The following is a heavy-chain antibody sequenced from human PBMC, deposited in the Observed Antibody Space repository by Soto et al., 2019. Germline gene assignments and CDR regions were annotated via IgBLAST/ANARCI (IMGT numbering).Heavy chain of an antibody. CDR1: GFTFSSYS. D-gene: IGHD6-6*01. CDR2: ISSSSSYI. Sequence: EVQLVESGEGLVKPGGSLRLSCAASGFTFSSYSMNWVRQAPGKGLEWVSSISSSSSYIYYADSVKGRFTISRDNAKNSLYLQMNRLRAEDTAVYYCARDLYSSSARYFDYWGQGTLVTVSS. CDR3: ARDLYSSSARYFDY. J-gene: IGHJ4*02. V-gene: IGHV3-21*01.